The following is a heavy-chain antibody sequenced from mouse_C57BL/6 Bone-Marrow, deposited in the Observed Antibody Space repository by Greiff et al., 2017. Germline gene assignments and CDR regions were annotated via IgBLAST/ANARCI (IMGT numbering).Heavy chain of an antibody. V-gene: IGHV1-69*01. J-gene: IGHJ2*01. CDR3: ARLGIYYYGSSYFDY. D-gene: IGHD1-1*01. Sequence: VKLQQPGAELVMPGASVKLSCKASGYTFTSYWMHWVKQRPGQGLEWIGEIDPSDSYTNYNQKFKGKSTLTVDKSSSTAYMQLSSLTSEDSAVYYCARLGIYYYGSSYFDYWGQGTTLTVSS. CDR1: GYTFTSYW. CDR2: IDPSDSYT.